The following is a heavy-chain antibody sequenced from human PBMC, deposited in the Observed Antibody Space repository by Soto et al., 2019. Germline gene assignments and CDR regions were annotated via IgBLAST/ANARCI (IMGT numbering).Heavy chain of an antibody. Sequence: PGGSLRLSCAASGFTFSSYAMSWVRQAPGKGLEWVSAISGSGGSTYYADSVRGRFAISRDNSKNTLYLQMNSLRAEDTAVYYCAKGPGDMEAFDIWGQGTMVTVSS. CDR3: AKGPGDMEAFDI. V-gene: IGHV3-23*01. CDR2: ISGSGGST. D-gene: IGHD7-27*01. CDR1: GFTFSSYA. J-gene: IGHJ3*02.